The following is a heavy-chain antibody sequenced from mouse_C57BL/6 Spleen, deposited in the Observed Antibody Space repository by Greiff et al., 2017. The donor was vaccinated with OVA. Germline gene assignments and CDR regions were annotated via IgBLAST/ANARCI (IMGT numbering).Heavy chain of an antibody. Sequence: QVQLQQSGAELARPGASVKLSCKASGYTFTSSGLSWVKQRTGQGLEWIGEIYPRSGNTYYNEKFKGKATLTADKSSSTAYMELRNLTSEDSAVYFCARGKDYDGPSLAMDDWGQGTSVTVSS. CDR1: GYTFTSSG. V-gene: IGHV1-81*01. J-gene: IGHJ4*01. D-gene: IGHD2-4*01. CDR2: IYPRSGNT. CDR3: ARGKDYDGPSLAMDD.